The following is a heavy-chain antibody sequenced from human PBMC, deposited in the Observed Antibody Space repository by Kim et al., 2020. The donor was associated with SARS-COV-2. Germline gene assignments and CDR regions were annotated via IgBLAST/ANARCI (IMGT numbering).Heavy chain of an antibody. CDR2: ISSSSSYI. CDR1: GFTFSSNT. D-gene: IGHD2-2*02. CDR3: ARAEGKYCGSIDCYTTHFDY. J-gene: IGHJ4*02. V-gene: IGHV3-21*01. Sequence: GGSLRLSCAASGFTFSSNTMNWVRQAPGKGLEWVSSISSSSSYIYYADSVKGRFTISRDNAKNSLFLQMNSLRAEDTAVYYCARAEGKYCGSIDCYTTHFDYWGQGTLVTVSS.